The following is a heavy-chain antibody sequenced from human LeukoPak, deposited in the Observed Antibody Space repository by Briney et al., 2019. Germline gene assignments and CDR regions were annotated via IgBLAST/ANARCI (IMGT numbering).Heavy chain of an antibody. D-gene: IGHD2-15*01. V-gene: IGHV3-15*01. CDR2: IKSKTDGGTT. CDR3: PTDYCSGGSCSDY. Sequence: WSLRLFCAASGFTFSNACMSWVRQAPRKGLECVGRIKSKTDGGTTDYASPVKGRFTISRDDSKNTQSLQLNSLKTEDTASYYSPTDYCSGGSCSDYWGQGTLVTVSS. CDR1: GFTFSNAC. J-gene: IGHJ4*02.